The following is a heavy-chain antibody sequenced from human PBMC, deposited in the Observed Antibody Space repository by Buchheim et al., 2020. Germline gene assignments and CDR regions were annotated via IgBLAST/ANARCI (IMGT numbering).Heavy chain of an antibody. D-gene: IGHD6-13*01. CDR2: IYYSGST. CDR3: ARHEQQLVGWFDP. CDR1: GGSISSSSYY. Sequence: QLQLPESGPGLVKPSETLSLTCTVSGGSISSSSYYWGWIRQPPGKGLEWIGSIYYSGSTYYNPSLKSRVTISVDTSKNQFSLKLSSVTAADTAVYYCARHEQQLVGWFDPWGQGTL. J-gene: IGHJ5*02. V-gene: IGHV4-39*01.